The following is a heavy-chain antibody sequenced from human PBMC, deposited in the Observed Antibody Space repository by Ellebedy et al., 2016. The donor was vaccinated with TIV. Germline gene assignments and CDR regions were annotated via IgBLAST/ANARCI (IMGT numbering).Heavy chain of an antibody. J-gene: IGHJ4*02. CDR1: GGSISGSSYY. Sequence: MPSETLSLTCTVPGGSISGSSYYWGWIRQSPGKGLEWIGNIHHDGTTYYNPSLRSRVTLSIDTSKNQFSMMMTPVTAADTAVYFCARITSGWYRYWGQGILVTVSS. CDR3: ARITSGWYRY. CDR2: IHHDGTT. D-gene: IGHD6-19*01. V-gene: IGHV4-39*07.